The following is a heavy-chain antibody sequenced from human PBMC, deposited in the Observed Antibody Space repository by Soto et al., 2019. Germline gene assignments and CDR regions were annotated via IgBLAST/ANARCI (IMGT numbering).Heavy chain of an antibody. CDR1: GFSFISYS. J-gene: IGHJ4*02. CDR2: ISGGGGTT. V-gene: IGHV3-48*02. D-gene: IGHD3-10*01. CDR3: ARDLMSRSQKIYFVF. Sequence: RRSLRLSCAASGFSFISYSMNWVLQAPGKRLEWVSYISGGGGTTYYADSVKGRFTISRDNAKKSLYLQLSSLRDVDTAVYYCARDLMSRSQKIYFVFWGKGLLVTVSS.